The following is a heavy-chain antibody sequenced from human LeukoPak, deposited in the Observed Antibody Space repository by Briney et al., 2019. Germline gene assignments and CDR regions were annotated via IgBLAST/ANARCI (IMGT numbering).Heavy chain of an antibody. CDR2: INNDGTTI. D-gene: IGHD3-16*01. Sequence: QTGGSLRLSCEASGLTFSNSWMHWVRQAPGKGLVWVSRINNDGTTISYADSVKGRFTISRDNAKNTLYLQMNSLRAEDTAVYYCARVSGLGMNEYYQHWGQGTLVTVAS. J-gene: IGHJ1*01. CDR3: ARVSGLGMNEYYQH. CDR1: GLTFSNSW. V-gene: IGHV3-74*01.